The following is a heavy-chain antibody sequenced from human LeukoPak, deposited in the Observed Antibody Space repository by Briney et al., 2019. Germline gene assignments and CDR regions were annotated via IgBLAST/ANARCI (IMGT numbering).Heavy chain of an antibody. CDR1: GGSVSSGSYY. CDR3: ARHFTIFGVPTRGGPVVT. V-gene: IGHV4-61*01. D-gene: IGHD3-3*01. CDR2: INHSGST. J-gene: IGHJ4*02. Sequence: NTSETLSLTCTVSGGSVSSGSYYWSWIRQPPGKGLEWIGEINHSGSTNYNPSLKSRVTISVDTSKNQFSLKLSSVTAADTAVYYCARHFTIFGVPTRGGPVVTWGQGTLVTVSS.